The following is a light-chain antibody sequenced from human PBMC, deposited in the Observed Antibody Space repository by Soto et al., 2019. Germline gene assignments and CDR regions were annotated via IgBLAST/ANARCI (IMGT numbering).Light chain of an antibody. Sequence: QSVLTQPASVSGSPGQSITISCPGTSSDVGLYDYVSWYQPHPGKAPQLMIYAVSNRPSGVSNRFSASKSGNTASLFISGLQAGGEADYYCSLDTSDSSYVCGSGTKVPV. V-gene: IGLV2-14*01. CDR3: SLDTSDSSYV. J-gene: IGLJ1*01. CDR2: AVS. CDR1: SSDVGLYDY.